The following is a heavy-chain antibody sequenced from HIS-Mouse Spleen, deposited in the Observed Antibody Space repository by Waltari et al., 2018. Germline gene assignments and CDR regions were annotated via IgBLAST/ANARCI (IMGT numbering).Heavy chain of an antibody. CDR2: LYHSVST. J-gene: IGHJ6*02. D-gene: IGHD6-13*01. V-gene: IGHV4-38-2*02. Sequence: QVQLQESGPGLVKPSETLSLTCTVSGYSISRGYYWGWTRQPPGKGLEWIGSLYHSVSTCYNPCLKSQGTISVDTSKNQFSLKLSSVTAADTAVYYCARALEYSSSWYYYYYGMDVWGQGTTVTVSS. CDR3: ARALEYSSSWYYYYYGMDV. CDR1: GYSISRGYY.